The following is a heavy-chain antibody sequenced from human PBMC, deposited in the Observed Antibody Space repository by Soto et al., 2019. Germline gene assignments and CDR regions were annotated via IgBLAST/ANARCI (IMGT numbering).Heavy chain of an antibody. D-gene: IGHD2-2*01. Sequence: GGSLRLSCAASGFTFSSYAMTWVRQAPGKGLEWVSAISGSGSNTFYTDSVKGRFTISRDNSKNTLYLQMNSLRAEDTAVYYCAKPVSNSTSCNYYYYVMDVWHQGTTVTVSS. CDR2: ISGSGSNT. CDR1: GFTFSSYA. CDR3: AKPVSNSTSCNYYYYVMDV. J-gene: IGHJ6*02. V-gene: IGHV3-23*01.